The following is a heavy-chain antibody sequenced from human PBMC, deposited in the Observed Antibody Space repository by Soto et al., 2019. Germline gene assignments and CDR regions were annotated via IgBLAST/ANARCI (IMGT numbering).Heavy chain of an antibody. CDR2: IDWDDDK. CDR3: ARSITMVRVPRTWNWFDP. J-gene: IGHJ5*02. V-gene: IGHV2-70*01. D-gene: IGHD3-10*01. Sequence: ASGPTLVNPTQTLTLTCTFSGFSLSTSGMCVSWIRQPPGKALEWLALIDWDDDKYYSTSLKTRLTISKDTSKNQVVLTMTNMDPVDTATYYCARSITMVRVPRTWNWFDPWGQGTLVTVSS. CDR1: GFSLSTSGMC.